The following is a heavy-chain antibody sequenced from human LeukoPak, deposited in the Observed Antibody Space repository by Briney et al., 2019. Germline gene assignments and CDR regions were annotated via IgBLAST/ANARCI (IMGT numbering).Heavy chain of an antibody. CDR1: GASISSYY. CDR3: AGYATAGAYVPFDY. D-gene: IGHD2-8*02. CDR2: ISYSGST. Sequence: PSGTLSLTCTVSGASISSYYWSWVRQPPGKGLEWIAYISYSGSTKYNPSPKSRVTISVHTSTNQLSLKLNSVTSADTAVSYCAGYATAGAYVPFDYWGHGTLVTVSS. J-gene: IGHJ4*01. V-gene: IGHV4-59*01.